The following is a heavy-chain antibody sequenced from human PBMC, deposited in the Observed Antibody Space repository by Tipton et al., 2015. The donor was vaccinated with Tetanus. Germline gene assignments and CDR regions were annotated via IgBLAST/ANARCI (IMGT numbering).Heavy chain of an antibody. CDR3: ARGLDPYKSGNF. CDR2: MYYSGST. Sequence: GLVKPSETLSLTCTVSGASISSSDYYWGWIRQPPGKGLEWIGSMYYSGSTYYNSSLQSRVTISVDTSKNQFSLRLTSVTAADTAVYYCARGLDPYKSGNFWGQGTLVTVSS. V-gene: IGHV4-39*07. J-gene: IGHJ4*02. D-gene: IGHD5-24*01. CDR1: GASISSSDYY.